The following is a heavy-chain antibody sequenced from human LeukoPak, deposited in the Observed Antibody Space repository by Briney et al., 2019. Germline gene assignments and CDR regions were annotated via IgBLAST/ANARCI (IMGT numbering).Heavy chain of an antibody. CDR2: INPNSGT. CDR1: GYTFSGYY. CDR3: AREEQHQRGRHFEY. J-gene: IGHJ4*02. Sequence: GASVKVSFKASGYTFSGYYIHWVRQGPGQGLEWMGWINPNSGTNYAQNFQGRVTMTRDTSISTAYMELSRLISDDTAVYYCAREEQHQRGRHFEYWGQGTLVTVSS. D-gene: IGHD6-13*01. V-gene: IGHV1-2*02.